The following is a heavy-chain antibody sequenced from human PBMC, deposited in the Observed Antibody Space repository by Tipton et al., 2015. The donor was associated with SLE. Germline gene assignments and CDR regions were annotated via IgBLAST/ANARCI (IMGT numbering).Heavy chain of an antibody. V-gene: IGHV4-59*01. Sequence: LRLSCTVSGGSISSYYWSWIRQPPGKGLEWIGYIYTSGSTNYNPSLKSRVTISVDTSKNQFSLKLSSVTAADTAVYYCASIAAAGSDFDYWGQGTLVTVSS. CDR1: GGSISSYY. D-gene: IGHD6-13*01. CDR3: ASIAAAGSDFDY. CDR2: IYTSGST. J-gene: IGHJ4*02.